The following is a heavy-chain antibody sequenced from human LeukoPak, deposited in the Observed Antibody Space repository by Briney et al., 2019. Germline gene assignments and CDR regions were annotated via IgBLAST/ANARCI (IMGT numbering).Heavy chain of an antibody. V-gene: IGHV3-21*01. Sequence: TGGSLRLSCAASGFTFSSYSMNWVRQAPGKGLEWVSSISSSSSYIYYADSVKGRFTISRDNAKNSLYLQMNSLRAEDTAVYYCARDYSGSLPGDYWGQGTLVTVSS. CDR2: ISSSSSYI. J-gene: IGHJ4*02. CDR3: ARDYSGSLPGDY. D-gene: IGHD1-26*01. CDR1: GFTFSSYS.